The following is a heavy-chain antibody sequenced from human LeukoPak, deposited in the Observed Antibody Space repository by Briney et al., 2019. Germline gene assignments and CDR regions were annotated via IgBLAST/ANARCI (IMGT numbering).Heavy chain of an antibody. CDR3: ARNLIVGATPDYFDY. CDR1: GGSFSGYY. V-gene: IGHV4-34*01. D-gene: IGHD1-26*01. CDR2: INHSGST. Sequence: PSETLSLTCAVYGGSFSGYYWSWIRQPPGKGLEWIGEINHSGSTNYNPSLKSRVTISVDTSKNQFSLKLSSVTAADTAVYYCARNLIVGATPDYFDYWGQGTLVTVSS. J-gene: IGHJ4*02.